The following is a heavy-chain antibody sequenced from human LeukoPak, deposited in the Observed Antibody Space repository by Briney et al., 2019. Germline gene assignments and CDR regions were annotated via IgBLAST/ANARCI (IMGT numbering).Heavy chain of an antibody. CDR2: IYYSGST. CDR1: GGSISSGGYY. CDR3: ARSIVVVTTTFDY. V-gene: IGHV4-31*03. Sequence: SQTLSLTCTVSGGSISSGGYYWSWIRQHPGKGLEWIGYIYYSGSTYYNPSLKSRVTISVDTSKNQFSRKLSSVTAADTAVYYCARSIVVVTTTFDYWGQGTLVTVSS. J-gene: IGHJ4*02. D-gene: IGHD2-21*02.